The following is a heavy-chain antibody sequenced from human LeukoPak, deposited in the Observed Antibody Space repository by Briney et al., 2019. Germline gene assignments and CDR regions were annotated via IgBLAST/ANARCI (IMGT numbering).Heavy chain of an antibody. V-gene: IGHV3-7*01. Sequence: GGSLRLSCAASGFAFSSYWMTWVRQAPGKGLEWVANIKPDGSRKQYVDSVKGRFTISRDNAMNSLDLEMSGLRAEDTAVYYCARGYYYGSSFDYWGQGTLVTVSS. J-gene: IGHJ4*02. CDR3: ARGYYYGSSFDY. CDR2: IKPDGSRK. D-gene: IGHD3-10*01. CDR1: GFAFSSYW.